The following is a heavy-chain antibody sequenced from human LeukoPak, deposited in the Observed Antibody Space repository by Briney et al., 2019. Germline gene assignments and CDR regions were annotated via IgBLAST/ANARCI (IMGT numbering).Heavy chain of an antibody. CDR3: ARRDGYNSYYFDY. D-gene: IGHD5-24*01. CDR1: GGSISTYY. CDR2: IYYSGST. J-gene: IGHJ4*02. Sequence: PSETLSLTCTVSGGSISTYYWSWIRQPPGKGLEWIGYIYYSGSTNYNPSLKSRVTISVDTSKNQFSLKLSSVTAADTAVYYCARRDGYNSYYFDYWGQGTLVTVSS. V-gene: IGHV4-59*01.